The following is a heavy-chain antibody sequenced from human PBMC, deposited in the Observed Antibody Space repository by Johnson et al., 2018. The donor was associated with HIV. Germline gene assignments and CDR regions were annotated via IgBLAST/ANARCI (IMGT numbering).Heavy chain of an antibody. CDR2: LSGSGGST. CDR3: ARSVGYCSGGSCSPDAFDI. D-gene: IGHD2-15*01. CDR1: GFTFSSYA. Sequence: VLLVESGGGLVQPGGSLRLSCAASGFTFSSYAMSWVRQAPGKGLEWVSALSGSGGSTYYADSVKGRFTISRDNSKNTLYLQMNSLRAEDTAVYYCARSVGYCSGGSCSPDAFDIWGQGTMVTVSS. J-gene: IGHJ3*02. V-gene: IGHV3-23*04.